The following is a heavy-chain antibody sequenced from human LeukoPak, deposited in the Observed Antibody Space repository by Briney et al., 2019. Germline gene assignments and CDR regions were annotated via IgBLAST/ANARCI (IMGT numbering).Heavy chain of an antibody. CDR2: INTDTGDT. CDR1: GYIFTSYG. CDR3: ARDLGEGARRDLDY. D-gene: IGHD1-26*01. Sequence: ASVKVSCKASGYIFTSYGLTWVRQAPGQGLEWMGWINTDTGDTEYAQRFQGRVVTTIDTSTSTAYMDLRSLTSDDTAVYYCARDLGEGARRDLDYWGQGTLVTVSS. J-gene: IGHJ4*02. V-gene: IGHV1-18*01.